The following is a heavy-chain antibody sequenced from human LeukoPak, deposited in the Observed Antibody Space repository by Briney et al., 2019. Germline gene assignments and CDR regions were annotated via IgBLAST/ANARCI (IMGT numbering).Heavy chain of an antibody. J-gene: IGHJ4*02. CDR3: ARENVRQLGIDY. CDR2: IYTSGST. D-gene: IGHD7-27*01. CDR1: GGSISSYY. V-gene: IGHV4-4*09. Sequence: SETLPLTCTVSGGSISSYYWSWIRQPPGKGLEWIGYIYTSGSTNYNPSLKSRVTISVDTSKNQFSLKLSSVTAADTAVYYCARENVRQLGIDYWGQGTLVTVSS.